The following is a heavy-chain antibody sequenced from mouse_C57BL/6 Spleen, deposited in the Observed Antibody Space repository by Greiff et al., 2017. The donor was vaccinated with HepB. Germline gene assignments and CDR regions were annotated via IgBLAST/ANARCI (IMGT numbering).Heavy chain of an antibody. Sequence: LVEPGAELVRPGASVKLSCTASGFTIKSTYMPWVKQRPEQGLEWIGRIDPGNGSTKYDAKFQGKATLTADTSSNTAYMQLSSLTSEDSAVYYCASGNGCSLDGWGTGTTLTVSS. CDR1: GFTIKSTY. D-gene: IGHD1-1*01. CDR3: ASGNGCSLDG. J-gene: IGHJ1*03. CDR2: IDPGNGST. V-gene: IGHV14-3*01.